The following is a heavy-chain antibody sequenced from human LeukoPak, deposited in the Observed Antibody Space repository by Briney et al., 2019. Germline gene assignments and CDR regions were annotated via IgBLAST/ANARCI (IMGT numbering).Heavy chain of an antibody. Sequence: GRSLRLSCAASGFSFSSYAMHWVRQAPGKGLEWVAVISYDGSNKYYAGSVKGRFTISRDNSKNTLYLQMNSLRAEDTAVFYCAKDYYYYDSSAYYPAFWGQGTLVTVSS. V-gene: IGHV3-30-3*01. CDR1: GFSFSSYA. D-gene: IGHD3-22*01. CDR2: ISYDGSNK. CDR3: AKDYYYYDSSAYYPAF. J-gene: IGHJ4*02.